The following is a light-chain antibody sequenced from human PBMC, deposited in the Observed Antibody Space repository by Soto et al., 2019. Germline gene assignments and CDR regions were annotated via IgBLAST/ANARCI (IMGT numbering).Light chain of an antibody. CDR3: QQYNRYSYT. Sequence: DIQMTQSPSTLSASVGDRVTITCRASQSISSWLAWYQQNPGKAPKLLIYKASSLESGVPSRFSGSGSGTEFTLTISSLQPDDFATYYCQQYNRYSYTFGQGTKLEI. J-gene: IGKJ2*01. CDR2: KAS. V-gene: IGKV1-5*03. CDR1: QSISSW.